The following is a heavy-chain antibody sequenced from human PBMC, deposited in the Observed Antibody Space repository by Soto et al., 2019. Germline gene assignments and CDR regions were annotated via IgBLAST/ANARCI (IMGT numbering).Heavy chain of an antibody. CDR1: GFTFSSYG. J-gene: IGHJ6*02. CDR2: ISHDGSNK. CDR3: AKDRLRGGFLTTATTNGMDV. V-gene: IGHV3-30*18. Sequence: QVQLVESGGGVVQPGRYLRLSCAASGFTFSSYGMHWVRQAPGKGLEWVALISHDGSNKYYVDSVKGRFTISRDNSKNTLFLQMNSLRAGDTAVYYCAKDRLRGGFLTTATTNGMDVWGQGTTVTVSS. D-gene: IGHD1-26*01.